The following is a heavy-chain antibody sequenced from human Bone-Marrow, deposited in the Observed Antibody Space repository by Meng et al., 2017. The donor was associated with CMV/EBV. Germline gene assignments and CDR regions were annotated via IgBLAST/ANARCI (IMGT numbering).Heavy chain of an antibody. J-gene: IGHJ4*02. CDR3: ARSTSLTFDY. D-gene: IGHD2-2*01. V-gene: IGHV3-13*01. CDR2: IGTAGDT. Sequence: GGSLRLSCAASGFTFSSYDMHWVRQATGKGLEWVSAIGTAGDTYYPGSVKGRFTIYRDNAKNSLYLQMNSLRAEDTAVYDCARSTSLTFDYWGQGTRVPVSS. CDR1: GFTFSSYD.